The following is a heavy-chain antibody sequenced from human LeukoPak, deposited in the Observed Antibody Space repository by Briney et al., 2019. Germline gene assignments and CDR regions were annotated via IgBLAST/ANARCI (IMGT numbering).Heavy chain of an antibody. CDR1: GGSISSYY. Sequence: PSETLSLTCTVSGGSISSYYWSWIRQPAGKGLEWIGHIYSSGSTNYNPSLKSRVTISVDTSKNQFSLKLSSVTAADTAVYYCARERGSGGRYFDWFPPYYYYYGMDVWGQGTTVTVSS. CDR3: ARERGSGGRYFDWFPPYYYYYGMDV. CDR2: IYSSGST. D-gene: IGHD3-9*01. J-gene: IGHJ6*02. V-gene: IGHV4-4*07.